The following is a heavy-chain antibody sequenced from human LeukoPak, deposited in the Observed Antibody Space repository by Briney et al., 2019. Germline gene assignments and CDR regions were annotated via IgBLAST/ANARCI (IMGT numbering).Heavy chain of an antibody. CDR3: ANVADSSGWYYFDY. CDR1: GFTFSTYA. V-gene: IGHV3-23*01. Sequence: GGSLRLSCAASGFTFSTYAMSWVRQAPGKGLEWVSAISGSGGNTYYADSVRGRFTISRDISKNTLYLQMNSLRAEDTAVYYCANVADSSGWYYFDYWGQGTLVTVSS. CDR2: ISGSGGNT. J-gene: IGHJ4*02. D-gene: IGHD6-19*01.